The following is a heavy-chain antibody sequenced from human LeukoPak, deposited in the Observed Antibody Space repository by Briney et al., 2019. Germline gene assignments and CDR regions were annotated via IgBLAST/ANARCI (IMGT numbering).Heavy chain of an antibody. J-gene: IGHJ4*02. CDR2: INHSGST. D-gene: IGHD3/OR15-3a*01. Sequence: SETLSLTCAVYGGSFSGYYWSWIRQPPGKGLEWIGEINHSGSTNYNPSLKSRVTISVDTSKNQFSLKLSSVTAADTAVYYCARQTGSGLFTLLGGQGTLVTVSS. V-gene: IGHV4-34*01. CDR3: ARQTGSGLFTLL. CDR1: GGSFSGYY.